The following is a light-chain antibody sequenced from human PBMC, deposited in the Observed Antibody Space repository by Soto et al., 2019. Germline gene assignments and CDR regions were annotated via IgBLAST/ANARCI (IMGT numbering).Light chain of an antibody. CDR3: QEYGSSPT. CDR1: QSVSSSY. CDR2: GAS. J-gene: IGKJ1*01. Sequence: EIVLTQSPGTLSLSPGERATLSCRASQSVSSSYLAWYQQKPGQAPRLLIYGASSRATGIPDRFSASGSGTDFTLTISRLEPEEFAVYYCQEYGSSPTFGQGTKVEIK. V-gene: IGKV3-20*01.